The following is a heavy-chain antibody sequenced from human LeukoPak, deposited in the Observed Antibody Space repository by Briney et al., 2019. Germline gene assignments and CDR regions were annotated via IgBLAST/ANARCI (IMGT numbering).Heavy chain of an antibody. V-gene: IGHV4-39*01. CDR3: ARHGVWNPFDY. D-gene: IGHD1-1*01. J-gene: IGHJ4*02. Sequence: SETLSLTCTVSGGSISSSSYYWGWIRQPPGKGLEWIGSIYCSGSTYYNPSLKSRVSISVDTSKNQFSLKLSSVTAADTAVYYCARHGVWNPFDYWGQGTLVTVSS. CDR1: GGSISSSSYY. CDR2: IYCSGST.